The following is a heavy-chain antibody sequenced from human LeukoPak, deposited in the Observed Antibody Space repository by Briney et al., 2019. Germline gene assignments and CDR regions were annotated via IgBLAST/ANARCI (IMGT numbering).Heavy chain of an antibody. Sequence: GGSLRLSCAASGFPFTSHWLSWFRQSPGRGLEWVAHINSDGSEKNYVDSVRGRFTISRDNVKNSLYLQMNSLRAEDTAVYYCARDLRFGVVRDWGQGTLVTVSS. CDR1: GFPFTSHW. V-gene: IGHV3-7*01. J-gene: IGHJ4*02. CDR2: INSDGSEK. CDR3: ARDLRFGVVRD. D-gene: IGHD3-10*01.